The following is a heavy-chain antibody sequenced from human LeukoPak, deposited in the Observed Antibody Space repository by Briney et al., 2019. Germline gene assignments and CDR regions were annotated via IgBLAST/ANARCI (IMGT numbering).Heavy chain of an antibody. Sequence: SQTLSLTCTVSGGSISSGSYYWSWIRQPAGKGLEWIGRIYTSGSTNYNPSLKSRVTISVDTSKNQFSLKLSSVTAADTAVYYCARAQGDYWGQGTLVTVSS. CDR1: GGSISSGSYY. CDR3: ARAQGDY. CDR2: IYTSGST. J-gene: IGHJ4*02. V-gene: IGHV4-61*02.